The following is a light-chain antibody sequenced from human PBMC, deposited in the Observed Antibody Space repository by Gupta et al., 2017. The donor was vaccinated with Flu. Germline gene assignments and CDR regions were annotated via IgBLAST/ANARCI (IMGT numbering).Light chain of an antibody. CDR1: QSVSSN. J-gene: IGKJ2*01. V-gene: IGKV3-15*01. Sequence: ATLSVSPGERATLSCRASQSVSSNLAWYQQKPGQAPRLLIYGASTRATGIPARFSGSGYGTEFTLTISSRQSEDTAVYYCQQYNNWPPYTFGQGTKLEIK. CDR3: QQYNNWPPYT. CDR2: GAS.